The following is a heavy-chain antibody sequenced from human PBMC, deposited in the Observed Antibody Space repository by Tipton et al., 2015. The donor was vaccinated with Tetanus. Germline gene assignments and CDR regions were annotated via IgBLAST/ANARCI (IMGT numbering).Heavy chain of an antibody. CDR1: GFTFSSYW. V-gene: IGHV3-7*05. CDR2: IKQDGSEK. D-gene: IGHD1-26*01. J-gene: IGHJ4*02. CDR3: ASFSPSGSYPFDY. Sequence: SLRLSCAASGFTFSSYWMSWVRQAPGKGLEWVANIKQDGSEKYYVDSVKGRFTISRDNAKNSLYLQMNSLRAEDTAVYYCASFSPSGSYPFDYWGQGTLVTVSS.